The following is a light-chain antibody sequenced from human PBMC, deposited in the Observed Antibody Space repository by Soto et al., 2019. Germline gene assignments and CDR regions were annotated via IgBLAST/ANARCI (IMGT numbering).Light chain of an antibody. CDR3: QQFNSYPIT. CDR1: QDIRGA. V-gene: IGKV1-13*02. CDR2: DVS. J-gene: IGKJ5*01. Sequence: AIQVTQSPSSLSASVGDRVTITCRASQDIRGALAWYQQKPGKPPRLLIYDVSTLESGVPSRFSGSSSGTGFNLTISSLQSEDFGTYLCQQFNSYPITFGHGTRLEIK.